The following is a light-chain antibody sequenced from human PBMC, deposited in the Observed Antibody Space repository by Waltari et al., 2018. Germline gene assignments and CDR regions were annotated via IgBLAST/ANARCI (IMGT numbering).Light chain of an antibody. CDR3: CSYTSSSTWV. J-gene: IGLJ3*02. CDR2: DVS. Sequence: QSALTQPASVSGSPGQSITISCTGASGDVGAYNYVSWYQQHPGKAPKLMIYDVSVRPAVVSIRCSGSKSGNTASLTISGLQAEDDADYYCCSYTSSSTWVFGGGTKLTVL. CDR1: SGDVGAYNY. V-gene: IGLV2-14*03.